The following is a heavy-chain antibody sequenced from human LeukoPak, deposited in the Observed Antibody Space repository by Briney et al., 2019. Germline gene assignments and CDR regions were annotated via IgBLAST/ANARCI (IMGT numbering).Heavy chain of an antibody. V-gene: IGHV3-23*01. Sequence: GGSLRHSCAASGFTFSSYAMSWVRQAPGKGLEWVSAISGSGGRTYYADSVKGRFTISRDNSKNTLYLQMNSLRAEDTAVYYCAKGRVIVGATSSFDYWGQGTLVTVSS. D-gene: IGHD1-26*01. J-gene: IGHJ4*02. CDR2: ISGSGGRT. CDR1: GFTFSSYA. CDR3: AKGRVIVGATSSFDY.